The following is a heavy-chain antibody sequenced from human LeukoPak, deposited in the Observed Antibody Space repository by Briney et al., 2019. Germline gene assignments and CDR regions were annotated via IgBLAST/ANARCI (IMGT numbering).Heavy chain of an antibody. Sequence: GASVKVSCKASGYTFTSYGISWVRQAPGQGLEWMAWISAYNGNTNYAQNLQGRFTMTTDTSTSTAYMELRSLRSDDTAFYHCARRTYSSSSSLFDYWGQGTLVTVSS. V-gene: IGHV1-18*01. J-gene: IGHJ4*02. CDR2: ISAYNGNT. CDR1: GYTFTSYG. D-gene: IGHD6-6*01. CDR3: ARRTYSSSSSLFDY.